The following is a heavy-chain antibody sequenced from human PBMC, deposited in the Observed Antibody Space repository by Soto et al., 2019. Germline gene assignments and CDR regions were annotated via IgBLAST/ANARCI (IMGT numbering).Heavy chain of an antibody. CDR2: IYSSGNT. V-gene: IGHV4-39*07. Sequence: ASETLSLTCTVSGGTVSSSSYYWGWIRQPPGKGLEWIGSIYSSGNTYYNPSLKSRVTISVDKSKNQFSLKLSSVTAADTAVYYCATLTYYDFWSGYSPASFDYWGQGTLVTVS. CDR3: ATLTYYDFWSGYSPASFDY. CDR1: GGTVSSSSYY. J-gene: IGHJ4*02. D-gene: IGHD3-3*01.